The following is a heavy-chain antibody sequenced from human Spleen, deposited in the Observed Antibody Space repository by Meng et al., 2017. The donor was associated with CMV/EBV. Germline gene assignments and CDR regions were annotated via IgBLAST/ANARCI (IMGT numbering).Heavy chain of an antibody. D-gene: IGHD1-26*01. V-gene: IGHV1-69*04. CDR2: IIPMVAKA. Sequence: SVKVSCKASGHTFTNYYMHWVRQAPGQGLEWMGKIIPMVAKANYAQKFQGRVTITADKSTYTAYMELSSLRSEDTAVYYCARVGGATAFDYWGQGTLVTVSS. CDR1: GHTFTNYY. CDR3: ARVGGATAFDY. J-gene: IGHJ4*02.